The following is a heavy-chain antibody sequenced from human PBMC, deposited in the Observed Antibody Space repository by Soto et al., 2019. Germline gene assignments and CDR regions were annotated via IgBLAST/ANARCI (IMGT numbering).Heavy chain of an antibody. Sequence: ASVKVSCKASGYTFTSYYMHWVRQAPGQGLEWMGIINPSGGSTSYAQKFQGRVTMTRDTSTSTVYMELSSLRSDDTAVYFCARYRHCSGDSCNYYYIMDVWGQGTTVTVSS. D-gene: IGHD2-15*01. CDR3: ARYRHCSGDSCNYYYIMDV. V-gene: IGHV1-46*01. J-gene: IGHJ6*02. CDR1: GYTFTSYY. CDR2: INPSGGST.